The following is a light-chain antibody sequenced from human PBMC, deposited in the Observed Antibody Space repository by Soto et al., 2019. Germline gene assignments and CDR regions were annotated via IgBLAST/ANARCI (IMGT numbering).Light chain of an antibody. J-gene: IGKJ3*01. V-gene: IGKV1-9*01. Sequence: DIQLTQSPSFLSASVGDRVTITCRASQDISRYLAWYQQKAGKAPKLLIYAASTLQKGVTSRFSGSGSGTEFTLTISSLQPDDFATYYCQQLNTYPLFTFGPGTEVDI. CDR3: QQLNTYPLFT. CDR1: QDISRY. CDR2: AAS.